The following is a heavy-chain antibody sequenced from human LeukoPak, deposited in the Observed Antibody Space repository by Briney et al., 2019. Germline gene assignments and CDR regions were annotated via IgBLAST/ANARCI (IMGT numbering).Heavy chain of an antibody. J-gene: IGHJ4*02. CDR1: VASTSSYY. V-gene: IGHV4-59*12. Sequence: PPGTLSLTCTVSVASTSSYYWSWIRQPPGKGLEWIWNTHYSGSTKYNSSLKRRVPILLATSKNQYPLKLTSVTPENTAAYYCARPYRSDWKGVFDYWGEGDLVTVSS. CDR3: ARPYRSDWKGVFDY. CDR2: THYSGST. D-gene: IGHD6-19*01.